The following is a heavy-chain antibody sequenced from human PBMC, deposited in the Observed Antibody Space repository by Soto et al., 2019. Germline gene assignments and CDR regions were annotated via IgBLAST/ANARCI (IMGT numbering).Heavy chain of an antibody. CDR1: GGSFSGYY. J-gene: IGHJ4*02. CDR3: ARSSSGSYPGLDY. Sequence: SDTLSVTCAVFGGSFSGYYWSRIRQPPGKGLEWIGEINHSGSTNYNPSLKSRVTISVDTSKNQFSLKLSSVTAADTAVYYCARSSSGSYPGLDYWGQGTLVTVSS. D-gene: IGHD6-19*01. V-gene: IGHV4-34*01. CDR2: INHSGST.